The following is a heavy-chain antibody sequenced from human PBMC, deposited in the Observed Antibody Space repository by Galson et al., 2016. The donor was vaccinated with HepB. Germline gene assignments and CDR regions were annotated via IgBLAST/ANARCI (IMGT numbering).Heavy chain of an antibody. CDR3: ARRVVPDAQPEPAGWGWGLDV. Sequence: SVTVSCKASGYTFTNYAIHWVRQAPGQRLEWMGWINAGNGNTKYSQKFQGRATITADTYASTAYMELSSLRSEDMAVYYCARRVVPDAQPEPAGWGWGLDVWGQGTTVTASS. CDR1: GYTFTNYA. V-gene: IGHV1-3*01. D-gene: IGHD2-2*01. CDR2: INAGNGNT. J-gene: IGHJ6*02.